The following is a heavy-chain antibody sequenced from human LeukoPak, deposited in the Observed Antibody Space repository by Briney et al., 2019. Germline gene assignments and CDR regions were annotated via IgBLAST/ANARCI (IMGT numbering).Heavy chain of an antibody. D-gene: IGHD2-21*02. V-gene: IGHV3-7*01. CDR2: IKVDGSEK. Sequence: GGSLRLSCAASGFTFSNYWMSWVRQAPGKGLEGVANIKVDGSEKHYVDSVNGRFTISRDNAKSSLYLQMNSLRAEDTAVYYCARDYCAGDCSWAYMDVWGKGTTVTVSS. CDR3: ARDYCAGDCSWAYMDV. CDR1: GFTFSNYW. J-gene: IGHJ6*03.